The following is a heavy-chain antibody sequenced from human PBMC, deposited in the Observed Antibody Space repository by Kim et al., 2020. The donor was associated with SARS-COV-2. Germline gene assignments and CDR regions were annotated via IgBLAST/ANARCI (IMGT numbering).Heavy chain of an antibody. J-gene: IGHJ3*02. CDR1: GFTFSSYS. CDR3: ARGVTMVRGVIFRDAFDI. V-gene: IGHV3-21*01. D-gene: IGHD3-10*01. CDR2: ISSSSSYI. Sequence: GGSLRLSCAASGFTFSSYSMNWVRQAPGKGLEWVSSISSSSSYIYYADSVKGRFTISRDNAKNSLYLQMNSLRAEDTAVYYCARGVTMVRGVIFRDAFDIWGQGTMVTVSS.